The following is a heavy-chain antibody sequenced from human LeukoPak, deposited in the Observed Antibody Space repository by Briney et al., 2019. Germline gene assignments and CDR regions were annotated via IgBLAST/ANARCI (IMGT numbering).Heavy chain of an antibody. CDR1: GFSFSSYS. J-gene: IGHJ4*02. CDR2: ISSSSNYI. V-gene: IGHV3-21*01. Sequence: GGSLRLSCAASGFSFSSYSMNWVRQAPGKGLEWVSSISSSSNYIYYAGSVKGRFTISRDNAKNSLYLQMNSLRAEDTAVYYCARRAALDYWGQGTLVTVSS. CDR3: ARRAALDY. D-gene: IGHD2-15*01.